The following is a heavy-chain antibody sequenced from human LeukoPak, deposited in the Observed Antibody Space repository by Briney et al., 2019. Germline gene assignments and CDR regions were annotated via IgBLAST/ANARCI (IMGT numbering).Heavy chain of an antibody. D-gene: IGHD1-26*01. CDR1: GFTFRNYW. Sequence: GGSLRLSCAASGFTFRNYWMTWFRQAPGKGLEWVANIKQDGSEIYYVDSVKGRFTISRDNAKNSLYLQMNSLRAEDTAVYYCARDGQSGNYRGDDYWGQGTLVTVSS. J-gene: IGHJ4*02. CDR2: IKQDGSEI. V-gene: IGHV3-7*01. CDR3: ARDGQSGNYRGDDY.